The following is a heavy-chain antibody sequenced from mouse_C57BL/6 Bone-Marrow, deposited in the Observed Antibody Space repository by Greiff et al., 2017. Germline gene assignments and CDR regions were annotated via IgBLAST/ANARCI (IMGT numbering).Heavy chain of an antibody. CDR3: TGAITTVVATNY. V-gene: IGHV1-5*01. CDR1: GYTFTSYW. Sequence: VQLQQSGPVLARPGASVKMSCKTSGYTFTSYWMHWVKQRPGQGLEWIGAIYPGNSDTSYNQKFKGKAKLTAVTSASTAYMELSSLTNEDSAVYYCTGAITTVVATNYWGQGTTLTVSS. D-gene: IGHD1-1*01. J-gene: IGHJ2*01. CDR2: IYPGNSDT.